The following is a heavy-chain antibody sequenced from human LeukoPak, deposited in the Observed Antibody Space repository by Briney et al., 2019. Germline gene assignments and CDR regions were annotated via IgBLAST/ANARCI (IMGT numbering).Heavy chain of an antibody. V-gene: IGHV1-2*02. CDR2: INPNGGGT. Sequence: ASVKVSCTASGYTFSSYDFSWVRQAPGQGLEWMGWINPNGGGTKYAQKFQGRVTMTRDTSISTAYIELRRLTSDDTAVYYCAREDYYNTSGFDLWGRGTPVAVSS. J-gene: IGHJ5*02. CDR3: AREDYYNTSGFDL. D-gene: IGHD3-22*01. CDR1: GYTFSSYD.